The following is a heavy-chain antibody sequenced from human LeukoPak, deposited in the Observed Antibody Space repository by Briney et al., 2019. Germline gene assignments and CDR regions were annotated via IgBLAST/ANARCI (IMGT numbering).Heavy chain of an antibody. J-gene: IGHJ3*02. D-gene: IGHD1-26*01. Sequence: GESLKISCKGSGYSFTNYWIGWVRQMPGKGLEWMGIIYPGDSDTRYSPSFRGQVTISADKSISTAYLQWSSLKASDTAIYYCARNAIVGATWAAFDIWGQGTKVTVSP. CDR3: ARNAIVGATWAAFDI. CDR2: IYPGDSDT. V-gene: IGHV5-51*01. CDR1: GYSFTNYW.